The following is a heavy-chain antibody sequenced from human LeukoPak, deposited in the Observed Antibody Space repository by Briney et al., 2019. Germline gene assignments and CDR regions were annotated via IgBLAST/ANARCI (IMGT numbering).Heavy chain of an antibody. D-gene: IGHD5-12*01. V-gene: IGHV4-30-2*01. CDR1: GVSISSGGYS. CDR3: ARAKWLRRVYYFDY. Sequence: SETLSLTCAVAGVSISSGGYSWSWIRQPPGKGLEWIGYIYHSGSTYYNPSLKSRVTISVDRSKNQFSLKLSSVTAADTAVYYCARAKWLRRVYYFDYWGQGTLVTVSS. J-gene: IGHJ4*02. CDR2: IYHSGST.